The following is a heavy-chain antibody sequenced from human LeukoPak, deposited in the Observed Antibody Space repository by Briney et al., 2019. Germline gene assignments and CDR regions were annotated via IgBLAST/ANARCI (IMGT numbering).Heavy chain of an antibody. D-gene: IGHD5-24*01. Sequence: SETLSLTCTVSGGSISSYYWSWIRQPPGKGLEWIGYIYYSGSTNYNPSLKSRVTISVDTSKNQFSLKLSSVSAADTAVYYCARRPRRDGYNTSPTDYWGQGALVTVSS. CDR1: GGSISSYY. CDR3: ARRPRRDGYNTSPTDY. J-gene: IGHJ4*02. CDR2: IYYSGST. V-gene: IGHV4-59*08.